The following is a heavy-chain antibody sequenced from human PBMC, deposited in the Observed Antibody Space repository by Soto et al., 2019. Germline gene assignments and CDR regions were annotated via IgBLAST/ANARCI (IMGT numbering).Heavy chain of an antibody. D-gene: IGHD4-17*01. CDR1: GGSISSYY. CDR2: IYYSGST. V-gene: IGHV4-59*08. J-gene: IGHJ4*02. CDR3: ARRYGVYFDY. Sequence: SETLSLTCTVSGGSISSYYWSWIRQPPGKGLEWIGYIYYSGSTNYNPSIKSRVTISVDTSKNQFSLKLSSVTAADTAVYYCARRYGVYFDYWGQGTLVTVSS.